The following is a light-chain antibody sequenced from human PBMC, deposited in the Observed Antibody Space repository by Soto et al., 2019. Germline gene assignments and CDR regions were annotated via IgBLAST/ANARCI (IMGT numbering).Light chain of an antibody. J-gene: IGKJ5*01. CDR1: QSISSW. Sequence: DIQMTQSPSTLSASLGDRVNITCRASQSISSWLAWYHQKPGKDPELLIYDASNLESGVPSRFSGSGSGTGFTLTISRLQTDDFATYECQQSNTYTITFGQGTRREIK. CDR2: DAS. CDR3: QQSNTYTIT. V-gene: IGKV1-5*01.